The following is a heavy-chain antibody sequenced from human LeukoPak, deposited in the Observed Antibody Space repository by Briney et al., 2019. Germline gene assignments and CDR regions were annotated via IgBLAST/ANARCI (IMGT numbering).Heavy chain of an antibody. V-gene: IGHV1-18*01. Sequence: ASVKVSCKASGYTFSSYGISWVRQAPGQGLEWMGWISAYNGNTNYAQKLQGRVTMTTDTSTSTAYMELRSLRSDDTAVYYCARVSVTMIYGKPDYWGQGTLVTVPS. CDR2: ISAYNGNT. D-gene: IGHD3-22*01. CDR3: ARVSVTMIYGKPDY. J-gene: IGHJ4*02. CDR1: GYTFSSYG.